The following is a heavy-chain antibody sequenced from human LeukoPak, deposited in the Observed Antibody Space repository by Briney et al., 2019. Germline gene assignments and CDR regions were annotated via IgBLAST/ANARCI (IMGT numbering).Heavy chain of an antibody. CDR3: ARSESLGAIDY. V-gene: IGHV1-8*01. D-gene: IGHD3-16*01. Sequence: ASVKVSCKASGYTFTNYDLNWVRQATGQGLEWMGRMNPNSGNTGSAQKFQGRVTMTRNTSISTAYMELSSLRSEDTAVYYCARSESLGAIDYWGQGTLVTVSS. CDR2: MNPNSGNT. J-gene: IGHJ4*02. CDR1: GYTFTNYD.